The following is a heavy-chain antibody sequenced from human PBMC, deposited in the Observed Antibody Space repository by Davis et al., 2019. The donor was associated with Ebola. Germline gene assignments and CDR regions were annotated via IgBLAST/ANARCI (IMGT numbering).Heavy chain of an antibody. J-gene: IGHJ4*02. CDR3: ARGDSYYDPSGYYAGPEAPDH. CDR1: GGFVSSGGYS. Sequence: MPSETLSLTCAVSGGFVSSGGYSWSWIRQPPGKGLEWIGYYYYTGSTYYNPSLKSRVTISIDPSKNQFSLKLSSVTAADTAVYYCARGDSYYDPSGYYAGPEAPDHWGQGTLVSVSS. CDR2: YYYTGST. V-gene: IGHV4-30-4*07. D-gene: IGHD3-22*01.